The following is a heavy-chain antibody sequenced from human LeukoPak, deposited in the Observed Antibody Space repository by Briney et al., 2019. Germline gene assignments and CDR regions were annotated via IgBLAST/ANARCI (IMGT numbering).Heavy chain of an antibody. CDR1: GYSISSGYY. CDR2: IYHSGKS. J-gene: IGHJ4*02. CDR3: AREAPISDSGNYEKSLGY. V-gene: IGHV4-38-2*02. D-gene: IGHD3-10*01. Sequence: SETLSLTCSVSGYSISSGYYWDWIRQPPGKGLEWIASIYHSGKSYYNPSLESRVTISVDTSKNQISLKLRSVTAADTAVYYCAREAPISDSGNYEKSLGYCGQGTLVTVSS.